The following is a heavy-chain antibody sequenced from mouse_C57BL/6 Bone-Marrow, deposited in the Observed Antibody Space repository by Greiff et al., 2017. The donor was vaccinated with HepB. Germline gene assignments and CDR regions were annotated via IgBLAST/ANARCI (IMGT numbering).Heavy chain of an antibody. Sequence: EVKLVESGGGLVQPKGSLKLSCAASGFSFNTYAMNWVRQAPGKGLEWVARIRSKSNNYATYYADSVKDRFTISRDDSESMLYLQMNNLKTEDTAMYYCVRHDRNWDGFDYWGQGTTLTVSS. CDR1: GFSFNTYA. CDR2: IRSKSNNYAT. V-gene: IGHV10-1*01. CDR3: VRHDRNWDGFDY. J-gene: IGHJ2*01. D-gene: IGHD4-1*01.